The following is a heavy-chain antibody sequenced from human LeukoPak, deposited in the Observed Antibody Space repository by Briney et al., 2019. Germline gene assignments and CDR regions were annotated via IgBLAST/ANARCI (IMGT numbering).Heavy chain of an antibody. V-gene: IGHV4-31*03. CDR3: ARSRLYPPWYFDL. D-gene: IGHD2-2*02. CDR2: IYYSGST. CDR1: GGSIISGGYY. Sequence: SETLSLTCTVSGGSIISGGYYWSWIRQHPGKGLEWIGYIYYSGSTYYNPSLKSRVTISVDKSKNQFSLKLSSVTAADTAVYYCARSRLYPPWYFDLWGRGTLVTVSS. J-gene: IGHJ2*01.